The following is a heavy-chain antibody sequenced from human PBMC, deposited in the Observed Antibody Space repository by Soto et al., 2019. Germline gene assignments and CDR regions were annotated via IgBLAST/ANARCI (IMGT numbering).Heavy chain of an antibody. CDR2: IKQDGTKQ. CDR1: GLTFSNYW. Sequence: GGSLRLSCAASGLTFSNYWMSWVRQVPGKGLEWVANIKQDGTKQYYVDSVKGRFIISRDNAKKSLFLQMNGLRAEDTAVYHCARDGGYSGFDFFDYWGQGTLVTVSS. V-gene: IGHV3-7*01. D-gene: IGHD5-12*01. CDR3: ARDGGYSGFDFFDY. J-gene: IGHJ4*02.